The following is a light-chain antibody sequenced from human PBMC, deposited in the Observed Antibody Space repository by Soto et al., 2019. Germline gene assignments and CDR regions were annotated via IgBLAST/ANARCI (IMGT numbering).Light chain of an antibody. CDR1: SSNIGSNT. J-gene: IGLJ2*01. V-gene: IGLV1-44*01. Sequence: QSVLTQPPSASGTPGQRVTISCSGSSSNIGSNTVNWYQQLPGTAPKLLIYSNNQRPSGVPDRFSGSKSGTSASLAISGLQSEDEADYYGAAWDDSIYVVFGGGTKLTVL. CDR2: SNN. CDR3: AAWDDSIYVV.